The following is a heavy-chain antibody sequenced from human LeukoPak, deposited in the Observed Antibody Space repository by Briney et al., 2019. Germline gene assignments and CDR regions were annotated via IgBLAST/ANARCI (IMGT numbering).Heavy chain of an antibody. CDR3: ARSAYFFESSAYSVTIDF. D-gene: IGHD3-22*01. Sequence: SQTLSLTCTVSGGSISSGDYYWSWIRQPPGKGLEWIGYIYYSGSTYYNPSLKSRVTISVDTSKNQFSLKLSSVTAADTAVYFCARSAYFFESSAYSVTIDFWGRGTLVSVSS. CDR2: IYYSGST. CDR1: GGSISSGDYY. V-gene: IGHV4-30-4*08. J-gene: IGHJ4*02.